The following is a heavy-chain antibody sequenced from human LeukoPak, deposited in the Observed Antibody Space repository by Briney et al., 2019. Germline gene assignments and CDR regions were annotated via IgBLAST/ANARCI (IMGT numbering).Heavy chain of an antibody. CDR1: GGSISSGGYS. CDR2: IYHSGST. J-gene: IGHJ5*02. Sequence: SETLSLTCAVSGGSISSGGYSWSWIRQPPGKGLEWIGYIYHSGSTYYNPSLKSRVTISVDRSKNQFSLKLSSVTAADTAVYYCARVVSSDGSSGYYFNWFDPWGQGTLVTVSS. V-gene: IGHV4-30-2*01. D-gene: IGHD3-22*01. CDR3: ARVVSSDGSSGYYFNWFDP.